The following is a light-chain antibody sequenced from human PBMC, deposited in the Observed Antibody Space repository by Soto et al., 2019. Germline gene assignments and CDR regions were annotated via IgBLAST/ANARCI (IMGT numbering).Light chain of an antibody. CDR1: QSFLYSSNNETF. Sequence: DIVMTQSPDSLAVSLGERATINCKSSQSFLYSSNNETFLAWYQQKPGQPPKLLIYWASTREFGVPDRFSGSGSGTDFTLTISSLQAEDVAVYYCQQYYTIPLTFGGGTKV. V-gene: IGKV4-1*01. CDR3: QQYYTIPLT. J-gene: IGKJ4*01. CDR2: WAS.